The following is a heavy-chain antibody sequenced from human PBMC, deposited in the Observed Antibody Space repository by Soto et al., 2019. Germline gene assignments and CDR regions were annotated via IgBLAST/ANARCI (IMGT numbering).Heavy chain of an antibody. D-gene: IGHD2-8*01. Sequence: SETMSLTCAVYDGSLSDDYWSWIRQPPGKGLEWIGEINHSGSTNYNPSLKSRVTISVDTSKNQFSLMLSSVTAADTAAYYCARVPLDVLNTHLFDPWGQGTLVTV. V-gene: IGHV4-34*01. J-gene: IGHJ5*02. CDR2: INHSGST. CDR3: ARVPLDVLNTHLFDP. CDR1: DGSLSDDY.